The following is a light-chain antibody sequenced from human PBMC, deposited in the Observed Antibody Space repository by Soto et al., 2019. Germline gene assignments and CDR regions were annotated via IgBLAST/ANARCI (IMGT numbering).Light chain of an antibody. CDR1: QGLTSN. CDR3: QQHSHWPPWT. Sequence: EIVLTQSPGTLSLSPGERATLSCRASQGLTSNFLAWYQQKPGQAPSLLIYGASNRATGIPARFSGSGSGTDFTLTISSLEPEDFAVYYCQQHSHWPPWTFGQGTKVDIK. J-gene: IGKJ1*01. CDR2: GAS. V-gene: IGKV3-11*01.